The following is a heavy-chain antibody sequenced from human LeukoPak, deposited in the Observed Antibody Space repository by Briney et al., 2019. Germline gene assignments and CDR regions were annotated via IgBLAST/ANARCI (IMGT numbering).Heavy chain of an antibody. CDR2: ISDSGNT. Sequence: GGSLRLSCAASGFTLSSYAMSWVRQAPGKGLEWVSAISDSGNTYHADSVKGRFTISRDSSKNTLFLQMNRLRPEDAAVYYCAKGPRHILTYNWFDPWGQGTLVTVSS. V-gene: IGHV3-23*01. CDR3: AKGPRHILTYNWFDP. CDR1: GFTLSSYA. D-gene: IGHD3-9*01. J-gene: IGHJ5*02.